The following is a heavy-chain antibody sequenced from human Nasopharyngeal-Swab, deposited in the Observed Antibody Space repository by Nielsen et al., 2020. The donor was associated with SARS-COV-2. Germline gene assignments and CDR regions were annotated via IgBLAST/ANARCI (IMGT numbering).Heavy chain of an antibody. J-gene: IGHJ5*02. V-gene: IGHV3-23*01. CDR3: AREAYCSGTSCEGRWFDP. D-gene: IGHD2-2*01. CDR1: GFTFSSYA. Sequence: GESLKISCAASGFTFSSYAMSWVRQAPGKGLQWASAISGSGGSTYYADSVKGRFTISRDNSKNTLYLQMNSLRAEDTAVYYCAREAYCSGTSCEGRWFDPWGQGTLVTVSS. CDR2: ISGSGGST.